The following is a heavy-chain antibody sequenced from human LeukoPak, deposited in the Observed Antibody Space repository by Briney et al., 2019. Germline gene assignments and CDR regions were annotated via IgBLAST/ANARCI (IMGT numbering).Heavy chain of an antibody. D-gene: IGHD4-17*01. CDR3: ARDLVTVTKGFDV. J-gene: IGHJ3*01. V-gene: IGHV4-59*11. CDR2: ISYIGST. CDR1: GDSFSSHY. Sequence: SETLSLTCVVSGDSFSSHYWTWIRQSPGKGLEWIGYISYIGSTNYNPSLKSRVTISIDTSKNQFSLKLRSVTAADTAVYYCARDLVTVTKGFDVWGQGTMVSVSS.